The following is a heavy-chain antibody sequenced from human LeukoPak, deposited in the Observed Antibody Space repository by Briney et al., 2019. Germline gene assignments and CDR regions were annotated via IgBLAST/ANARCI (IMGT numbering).Heavy chain of an antibody. J-gene: IGHJ4*02. CDR1: GFTLSTYG. V-gene: IGHV3-30-3*01. CDR2: ISYDGSDT. D-gene: IGHD3-16*01. Sequence: PGGSLRLSCAASGFTLSTYGRHWVRQAPRKGLQWVAVISYDGSDTYYAASVKRRFTISRYTSKNSLYLQMNSLTPEDTAGFYCARSRGGPFDYWGQGTLVTVSS. CDR3: ARSRGGPFDY.